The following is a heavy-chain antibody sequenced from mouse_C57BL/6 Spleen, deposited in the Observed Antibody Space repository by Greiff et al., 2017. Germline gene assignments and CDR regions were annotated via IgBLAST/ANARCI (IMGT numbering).Heavy chain of an antibody. Sequence: LVESGAELVRPGASVTLSCKASGYTFTDYEMHWVKQTPVHGLEWIGAIDPETGGTAYNQKFKGKAILTADKSSSTAYMELRSLTSEDSAVYYCTRNGHYFDYWGQGTTLTVSS. V-gene: IGHV1-15*01. D-gene: IGHD1-1*01. CDR2: IDPETGGT. CDR3: TRNGHYFDY. CDR1: GYTFTDYE. J-gene: IGHJ2*01.